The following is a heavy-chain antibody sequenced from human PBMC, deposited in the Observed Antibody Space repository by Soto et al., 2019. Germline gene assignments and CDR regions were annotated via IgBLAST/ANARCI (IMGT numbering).Heavy chain of an antibody. CDR3: VREGSGSFYVDD. J-gene: IGHJ4*02. Sequence: QVQLQESGPGLVKPSETLSLTCTVSGGSISTYWWSWIRQSAGKGLEWIGRIYTSGTTNYNPSLKSRVTMSVDTSKNQFSLKLSSATAADSAIYYCVREGSGSFYVDDWGRGTLVTVSS. V-gene: IGHV4-4*07. CDR1: GGSISTYW. CDR2: IYTSGTT. D-gene: IGHD1-26*01.